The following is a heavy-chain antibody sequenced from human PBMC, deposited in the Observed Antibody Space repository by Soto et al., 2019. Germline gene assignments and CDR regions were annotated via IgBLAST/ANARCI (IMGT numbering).Heavy chain of an antibody. CDR1: GFTVSNAW. V-gene: IGHV3-15*01. Sequence: GGSLRLSCAASGFTVSNAWMSWVRQAPGKGLEWVGRIKSKANGGTTDYPAPVTGRFAISRDDSKNTLYLQMNSLKTEDTAVYYCSREGRLLWFGEWTDYWGQGTLVTVSS. D-gene: IGHD3-10*01. J-gene: IGHJ4*02. CDR3: SREGRLLWFGEWTDY. CDR2: IKSKANGGTT.